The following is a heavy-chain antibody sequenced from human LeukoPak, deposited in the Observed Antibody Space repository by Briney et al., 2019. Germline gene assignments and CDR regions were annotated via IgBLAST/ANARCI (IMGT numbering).Heavy chain of an antibody. D-gene: IGHD6-13*01. CDR1: GGTFSSYT. CDR2: IIPILGIA. V-gene: IGHV1-69*04. CDR3: ARDPGIAAPSL. J-gene: IGHJ4*02. Sequence: SVKVSCKASGGTFSSYTISWVRQAPGQGLEWMGRIIPILGIANYAQKFQGRVTIPADKSTSTAYMELSSLRSEDTAVYYCARDPGIAAPSLWGQGTLVTVSS.